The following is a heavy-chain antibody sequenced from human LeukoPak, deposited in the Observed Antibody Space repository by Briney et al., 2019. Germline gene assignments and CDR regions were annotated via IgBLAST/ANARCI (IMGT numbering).Heavy chain of an antibody. CDR2: ISRGADT. Sequence: PGGSLRLSCAASGFNVITNYMSWVRQAPGEGLEWVLVISRGADTYYADSVKGRFIIYRDSSTNTVYLQMDRLRAEDTAVYFCVKEAPGTTIYYWGQGTLVTVSS. CDR3: VKEAPGTTIYY. D-gene: IGHD4-11*01. V-gene: IGHV3-66*01. J-gene: IGHJ4*02. CDR1: GFNVITNY.